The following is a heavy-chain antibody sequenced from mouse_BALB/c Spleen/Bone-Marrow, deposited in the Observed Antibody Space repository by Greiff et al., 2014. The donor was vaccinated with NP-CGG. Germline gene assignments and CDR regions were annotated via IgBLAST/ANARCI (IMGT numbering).Heavy chain of an antibody. CDR1: GCTFTSYW. CDR2: IYPGSGST. CDR3: TRDYDWVPDY. V-gene: IGHV1S22*01. J-gene: IGHJ2*01. D-gene: IGHD1-1*01. Sequence: LQQSGSELVRPGASVKLSCKASGCTFTSYWMHWVKQRPGQGLEWIGNIYPGSGSTNYDEKFKSKATLTVDTSSSTAYMQLSSLTSEDSAVYYCTRDYDWVPDYWGQGTTLTVSS.